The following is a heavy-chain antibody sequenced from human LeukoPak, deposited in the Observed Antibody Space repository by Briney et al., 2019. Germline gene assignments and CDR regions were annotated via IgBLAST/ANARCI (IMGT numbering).Heavy chain of an antibody. J-gene: IGHJ5*02. Sequence: GGSLRLSCAASGFTFSSSWMHWVRQAPGKGLVWVSRINSDGSTTSYADSVKGRFTISRDNAKNTLYLQMNSLRAEDTALYYCARVDNWNGWFDHWGQGTLVTVSS. V-gene: IGHV3-74*01. CDR1: GFTFSSSW. CDR2: INSDGSTT. D-gene: IGHD1-1*01. CDR3: ARVDNWNGWFDH.